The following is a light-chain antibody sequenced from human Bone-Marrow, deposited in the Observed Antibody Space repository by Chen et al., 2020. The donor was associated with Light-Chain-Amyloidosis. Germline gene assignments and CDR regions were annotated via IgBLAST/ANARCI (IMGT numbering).Light chain of an antibody. Sequence: QSALTQPASVSGSPGQSITISCTGTSSDAGGDHHVSLYQQHPDKDPTLIIYEVTYRPSFAPDRFPGSTSDHTASLTISGLQTEDEADYFSSSYTSTNTLVFGSGTRVPVL. CDR2: EVT. J-gene: IGLJ1*01. CDR3: SSYTSTNTLV. CDR1: SSDAGGDHH. V-gene: IGLV2-14*01.